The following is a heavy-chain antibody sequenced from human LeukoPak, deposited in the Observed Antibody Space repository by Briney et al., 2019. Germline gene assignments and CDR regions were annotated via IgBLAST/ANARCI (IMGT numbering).Heavy chain of an antibody. Sequence: ASVKVSCKTSGYTFTSYYMHWVRQAPGQGLEWMGWINPNSGGTNYAQKFQGRVTMTRDTSISTAYMELRSLRSDDTAVYYCARVEMGLDAFDIWGQGTMVTVSS. V-gene: IGHV1-2*02. CDR2: INPNSGGT. CDR3: ARVEMGLDAFDI. D-gene: IGHD5-24*01. J-gene: IGHJ3*02. CDR1: GYTFTSYY.